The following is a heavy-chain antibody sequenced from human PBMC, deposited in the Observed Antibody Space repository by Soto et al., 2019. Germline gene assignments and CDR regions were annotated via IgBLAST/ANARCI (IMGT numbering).Heavy chain of an antibody. J-gene: IGHJ5*02. Sequence: QVQLVQSGAEVKKPGSSVKVSCKASGGTFSSYAISWVRQAPGQGLEWMGGLIPIFGTANYAQKFQGRVTITADASTSTAYMELRSLRSEDTAVYYCARGSSRGFRTSGYLCPGWFDPWGQGTLVTVSS. CDR2: LIPIFGTA. D-gene: IGHD2-2*01. CDR1: GGTFSSYA. V-gene: IGHV1-69*01. CDR3: ARGSSRGFRTSGYLCPGWFDP.